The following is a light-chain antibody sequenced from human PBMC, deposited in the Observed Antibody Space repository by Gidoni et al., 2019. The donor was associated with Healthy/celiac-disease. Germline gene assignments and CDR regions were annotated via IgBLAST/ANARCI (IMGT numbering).Light chain of an antibody. CDR1: SLRSYY. Sequence: SSELTHDTAVSVALGQTVRITCQGDSLRSYYASWYQQKPGQAPVLVIYGKNNRPSGIPDRFSGSSSGNTASLTITGAQAEDEADYYCNSRDSSGNHVVFGGGPKLTVL. V-gene: IGLV3-19*01. CDR3: NSRDSSGNHVV. CDR2: GKN. J-gene: IGLJ2*01.